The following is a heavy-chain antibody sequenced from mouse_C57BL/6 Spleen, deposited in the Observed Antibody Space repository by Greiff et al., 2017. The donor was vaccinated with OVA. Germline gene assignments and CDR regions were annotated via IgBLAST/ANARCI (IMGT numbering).Heavy chain of an antibody. CDR3: ARGGNYWYFDV. Sequence: QVQLQQPGAELVKPGASVKGGWKASGYTFTSYWIHFVKHTPGQGLYRIGEIDPSDSYTNYNQKFKGKATLTVDTSSSTAYMQLSSLTSEDSAVYYCARGGNYWYFDVWGTGTTVTVSS. D-gene: IGHD2-1*01. CDR1: GYTFTSYW. CDR2: IDPSDSYT. V-gene: IGHV1-50*01. J-gene: IGHJ1*03.